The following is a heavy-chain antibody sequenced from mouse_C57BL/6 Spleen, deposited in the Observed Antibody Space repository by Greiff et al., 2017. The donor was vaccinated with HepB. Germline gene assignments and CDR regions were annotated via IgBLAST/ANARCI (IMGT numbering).Heavy chain of an antibody. CDR2: IYPGSGST. Sequence: QVQLKQPGAELVKPGASVKMSCKASGYTFTSYWITWVKQRPGQGLEWIGDIYPGSGSTNYNEKFKSKATLTVDTSSSTAYMQLSSLTSEDSAVYYCARYHSYDGYWYFDVWGTGTTVTVSS. CDR1: GYTFTSYW. D-gene: IGHD2-3*01. CDR3: ARYHSYDGYWYFDV. V-gene: IGHV1-55*01. J-gene: IGHJ1*03.